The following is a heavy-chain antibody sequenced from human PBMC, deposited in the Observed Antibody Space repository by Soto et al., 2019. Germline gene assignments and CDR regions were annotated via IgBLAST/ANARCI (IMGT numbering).Heavy chain of an antibody. CDR3: ARNRCWNTLDS. V-gene: IGHV3-7*01. CDR1: GFTFSSYW. J-gene: IGHJ4*02. CDR2: IKEDGNKQ. D-gene: IGHD1-1*01. Sequence: EVQLVESGGTLVQPGGSLRLSCAASGFTFSSYWMTWVRQAPGKGLEWMANIKEDGNKQYYLDYLRGRITISRDNAKNSLSLQLNSLRVDDTAIYYCARNRCWNTLDSWGQGTLVTVSS.